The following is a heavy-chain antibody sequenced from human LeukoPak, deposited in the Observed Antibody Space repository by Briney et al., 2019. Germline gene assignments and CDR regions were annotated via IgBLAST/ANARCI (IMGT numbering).Heavy chain of an antibody. CDR2: IGGGPGNT. Sequence: GGSLRLSCAASGFSFSSYAMSWVRQAPGKGLEWVSVIGGGPGNTYYTDSVKGRFTISRDNSKNTLYLHLNSLRAEDTALYYCAKGKGPTANWYFDVWGRGTLVTVSS. V-gene: IGHV3-23*01. CDR1: GFSFSSYA. J-gene: IGHJ2*01. CDR3: AKGKGPTANWYFDV. D-gene: IGHD2-21*02.